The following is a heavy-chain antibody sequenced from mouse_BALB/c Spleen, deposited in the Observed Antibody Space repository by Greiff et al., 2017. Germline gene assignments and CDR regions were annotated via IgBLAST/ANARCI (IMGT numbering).Heavy chain of an antibody. J-gene: IGHJ2*01. D-gene: IGHD1-1*01. CDR1: GFTFSDYY. CDR2: ISDGGSYT. V-gene: IGHV5-4*02. Sequence: EVQGVESGGGLVKPGGSLKLSCAASGFTFSDYYMYWVRQTPEKRLEWVATISDGGSYTYYPDSVKGRFTISRDNAKNNLYLQMSSLKSEDTAMYYCAREHYGALDDWGQGTTLTVSS. CDR3: AREHYGALDD.